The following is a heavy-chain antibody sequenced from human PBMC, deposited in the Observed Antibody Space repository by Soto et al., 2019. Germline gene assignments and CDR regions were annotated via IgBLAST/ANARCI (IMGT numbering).Heavy chain of an antibody. CDR3: ARESLGAKGADH. D-gene: IGHD3-16*01. CDR2: IIPIIRVT. Sequence: QVQLVQSGAEVKRPGSSVKVSCESSGDTFNSYLISWVRQAPGQGLEWMGGIIPIIRVTHYAQKFQGRVTISALSSTGTAYIELTNLGFEDTALYYCARESLGAKGADHWGQGTLVIVSS. J-gene: IGHJ4*02. CDR1: GDTFNSYL. V-gene: IGHV1-69*17.